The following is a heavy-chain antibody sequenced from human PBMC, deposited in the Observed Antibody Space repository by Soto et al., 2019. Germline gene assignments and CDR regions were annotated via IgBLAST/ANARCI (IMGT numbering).Heavy chain of an antibody. J-gene: IGHJ3*01. Sequence: SETLSLTCTVSGGSISSSSDYWGWIRQPPGKPLEWIGHTYHSGNPYYNPSLKSRVIISVDTSKNQFSLKLSSVTAADTAVYYCARRYGSAFDFWGQGTMVTVS. CDR1: GGSISSSSDY. D-gene: IGHD3-10*01. CDR2: TYHSGNP. CDR3: ARRYGSAFDF. V-gene: IGHV4-39*07.